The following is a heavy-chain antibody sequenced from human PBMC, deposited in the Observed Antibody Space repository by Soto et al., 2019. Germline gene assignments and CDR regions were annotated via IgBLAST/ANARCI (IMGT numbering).Heavy chain of an antibody. Sequence: QVQLVQSGAEVKKPGASVKVSCKASGYTFTSYGISWVRQAPGQGLEWMGCISAYNGNTNSAQKIQGRFTMTTDTSTSTAYMELRSLRSDDTAVYYCETSYLGYCRGGSCLSYWGQGTLVTVSS. CDR2: ISAYNGNT. CDR3: ETSYLGYCRGGSCLSY. V-gene: IGHV1-18*01. CDR1: GYTFTSYG. D-gene: IGHD2-15*01. J-gene: IGHJ4*02.